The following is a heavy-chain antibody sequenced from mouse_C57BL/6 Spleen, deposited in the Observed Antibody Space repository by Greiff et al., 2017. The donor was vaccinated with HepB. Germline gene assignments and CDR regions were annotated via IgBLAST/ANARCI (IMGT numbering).Heavy chain of an antibody. V-gene: IGHV1-64*01. Sequence: QVQLKQPGAELVKPGASVKLSCKASGYTFTSYWMHWVKQRPGQGLEWIGMIHPNSGSTNYNEKFKSKATLTVDKSSSTAYMQLSSLTSEDSAVYYCARSGVVGAMDYWGQGTSVTVSS. D-gene: IGHD1-1*01. CDR2: IHPNSGST. CDR3: ARSGVVGAMDY. J-gene: IGHJ4*01. CDR1: GYTFTSYW.